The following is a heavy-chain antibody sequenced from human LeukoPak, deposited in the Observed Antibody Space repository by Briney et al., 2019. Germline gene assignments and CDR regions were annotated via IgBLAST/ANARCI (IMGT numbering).Heavy chain of an antibody. D-gene: IGHD2-2*01. Sequence: PGGSLRLSCAASGFTFSSYAMSWVRQAPGKGLEWVSAISGRGGSTYYADSVKGRFTISRDNAKNSLYLQMNSLRAEDTAVYYCASAVVPAVDDYWGQGTLVTVSS. CDR2: ISGRGGST. J-gene: IGHJ4*02. CDR3: ASAVVPAVDDY. CDR1: GFTFSSYA. V-gene: IGHV3-23*01.